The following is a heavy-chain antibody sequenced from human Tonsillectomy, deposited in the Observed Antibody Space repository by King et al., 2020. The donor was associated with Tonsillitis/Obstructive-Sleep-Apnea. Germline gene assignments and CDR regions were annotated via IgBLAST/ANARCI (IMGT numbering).Heavy chain of an antibody. J-gene: IGHJ4*02. D-gene: IGHD3-22*01. Sequence: VQLVESGGGLVQPGGSLRLSCAASGFTFSTYAMSWVRQAPGKGLEWVSAISGSGGTTYYADSVKGRFTISRDNSKNTLYLQMNSLRAEDTAVYYCAKESGRDYYDSSGYLEWGQGTLVTVSS. CDR2: ISGSGGTT. V-gene: IGHV3-23*04. CDR1: GFTFSTYA. CDR3: AKESGRDYYDSSGYLE.